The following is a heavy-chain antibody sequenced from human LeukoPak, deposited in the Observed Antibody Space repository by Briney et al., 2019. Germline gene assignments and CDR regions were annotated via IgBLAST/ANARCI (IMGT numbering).Heavy chain of an antibody. CDR1: GFTFSSYW. D-gene: IGHD6-6*01. Sequence: GGSLRLSCAASGFTFSSYWMSWVRQAPGKGLEWVANIKQDGSEKYYVDSVKGRFTISRDNAKNSLYLQMNSLRAEDTAVYYCARVMGISSSSNVDAFDIWGQGTMVTVSS. V-gene: IGHV3-7*01. CDR2: IKQDGSEK. J-gene: IGHJ3*02. CDR3: ARVMGISSSSNVDAFDI.